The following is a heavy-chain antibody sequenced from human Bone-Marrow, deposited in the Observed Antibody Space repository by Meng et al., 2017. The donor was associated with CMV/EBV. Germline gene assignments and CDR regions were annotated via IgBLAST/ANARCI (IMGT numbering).Heavy chain of an antibody. CDR3: AKDNRGDCYSPMDY. V-gene: IGHV3-23*01. CDR2: ISGNGGSA. Sequence: ASGFIFRDYAMTWVRQAPGKGLEWVSGISGNGGSAFYAGSVKGRFTISRDNSKNTLYLQMNSLRAEDTALYYCAKDNRGDCYSPMDYWGRGTLVTVSS. D-gene: IGHD2-21*02. CDR1: GFIFRDYA. J-gene: IGHJ4*02.